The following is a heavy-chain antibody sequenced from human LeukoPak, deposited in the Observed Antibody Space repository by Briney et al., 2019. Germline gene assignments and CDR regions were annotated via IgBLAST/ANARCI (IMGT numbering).Heavy chain of an antibody. D-gene: IGHD3-3*01. Sequence: GRSLRLSCAASGFTFSSYGMHWVRQAPGKGLEWVAVISYDGSNKYYADSVKGRFTISRDNSKNTLYLQMNGLRAEDTAVYYCAKELSITIFGVVIPYYYYGMDVWGQGTTVTVSS. CDR1: GFTFSSYG. V-gene: IGHV3-30*18. CDR3: AKELSITIFGVVIPYYYYGMDV. J-gene: IGHJ6*02. CDR2: ISYDGSNK.